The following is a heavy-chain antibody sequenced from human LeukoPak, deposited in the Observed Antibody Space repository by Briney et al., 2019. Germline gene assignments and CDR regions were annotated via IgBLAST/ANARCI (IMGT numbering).Heavy chain of an antibody. Sequence: GASVKVSCKASGGTFSSYAISWVRQAPGQGLEWMGGIIPIFGTANYAQKFQGRVTITTDESTSTAYMELSSLRSEDTAVYYCAASTVTTGDQYYFDYWGQGTQVTVSS. CDR3: AASTVTTGDQYYFDY. J-gene: IGHJ4*02. CDR1: GGTFSSYA. V-gene: IGHV1-69*05. CDR2: IIPIFGTA. D-gene: IGHD4-11*01.